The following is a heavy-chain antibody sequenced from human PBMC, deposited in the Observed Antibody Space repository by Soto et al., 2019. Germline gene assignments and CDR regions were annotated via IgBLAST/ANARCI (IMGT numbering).Heavy chain of an antibody. V-gene: IGHV4-59*01. D-gene: IGHD3-10*01. CDR2: IYASGAT. CDR3: ARSHSFDGSIYHYYFDF. Sequence: SETLSLTCTVSGGSISTYYWSWTRQPPGGTLEWIGYIYASGATTYNPSLESRVTMSVDMPNNEFSLELTSLTAADTAVYYCARSHSFDGSIYHYYFDFWGQGTLVTVSS. J-gene: IGHJ4*02. CDR1: GGSISTYY.